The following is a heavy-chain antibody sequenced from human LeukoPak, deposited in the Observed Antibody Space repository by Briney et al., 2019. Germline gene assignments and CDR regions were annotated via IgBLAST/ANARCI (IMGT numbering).Heavy chain of an antibody. Sequence: PGGSLRLSCAASGFTFSSYWMSWARQAPGKGLEWVANIKQDGSEKYYVDSVKGRFTISRDNSKNTLYLQMNSLRAEDTAVYYCAKVRRSSGWYSRDAFDIWGQGTMVTVSS. CDR3: AKVRRSSGWYSRDAFDI. CDR2: IKQDGSEK. J-gene: IGHJ3*02. CDR1: GFTFSSYW. V-gene: IGHV3-7*03. D-gene: IGHD6-19*01.